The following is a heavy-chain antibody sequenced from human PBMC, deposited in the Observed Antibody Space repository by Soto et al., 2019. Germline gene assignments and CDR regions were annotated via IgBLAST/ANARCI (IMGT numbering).Heavy chain of an antibody. D-gene: IGHD1-1*01. Sequence: PGGSLRLSCAASGFTFSSYWMSWVRQAPGKGLEWVANIKQDGSEKYYVDSVKGRFTISRDNAKNSLYLQMNSLRAEDTAVYYCARERIYALGTTNYYYMDVWGKGTTVTVSS. CDR1: GFTFSSYW. CDR3: ARERIYALGTTNYYYMDV. V-gene: IGHV3-7*01. CDR2: IKQDGSEK. J-gene: IGHJ6*03.